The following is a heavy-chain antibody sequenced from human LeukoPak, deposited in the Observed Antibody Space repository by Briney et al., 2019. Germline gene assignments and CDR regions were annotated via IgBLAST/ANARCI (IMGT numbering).Heavy chain of an antibody. CDR2: IYYSGST. CDR1: GGSISSYY. CDR3: ARDRDSSGSGWFDP. Sequence: SETLSLTCTVSGGSISSYYWSWIRQPPGKGLEGIGYIYYSGSTNYNPSLKSRVTISVDTSKNQFSLKLSSVTAADTAVYYCARDRDSSGSGWFDPWGQGTLVTVSS. V-gene: IGHV4-59*01. D-gene: IGHD6-19*01. J-gene: IGHJ5*02.